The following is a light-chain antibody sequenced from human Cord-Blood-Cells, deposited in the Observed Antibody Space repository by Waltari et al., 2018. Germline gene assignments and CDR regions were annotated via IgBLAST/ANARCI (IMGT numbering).Light chain of an antibody. CDR1: QSISSY. J-gene: IGKJ1*01. V-gene: IGKV1-39*01. CDR2: AAC. Sequence: DIQMTQSPSSLSASVGARVTITCRASQSISSYLNWYQQKPGKAPKLLIYAACSLQSGVPSRISGRGSETDFTLTISSLQPENCATYYGQPSYSTPRTFSQGTKVEIK. CDR3: QPSYSTPRT.